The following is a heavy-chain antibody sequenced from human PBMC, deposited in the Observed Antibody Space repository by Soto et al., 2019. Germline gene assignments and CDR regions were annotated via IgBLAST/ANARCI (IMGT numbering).Heavy chain of an antibody. V-gene: IGHV3-23*01. D-gene: IGHD3-16*01. Sequence: GGSLRLSCAASGFKFSNYAMSWVRQAPGKGLEWVSLISATGGGTYYADSVKGRFTISRDDSHNTLYLQVHSLTAEDTAVYYCAKDRRAGGNSAFYFDFWGQGAHVTVSS. CDR3: AKDRRAGGNSAFYFDF. J-gene: IGHJ4*02. CDR1: GFKFSNYA. CDR2: ISATGGGT.